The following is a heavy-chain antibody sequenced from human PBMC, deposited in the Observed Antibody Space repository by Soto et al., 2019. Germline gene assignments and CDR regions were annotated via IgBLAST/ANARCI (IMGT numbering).Heavy chain of an antibody. V-gene: IGHV4-59*01. D-gene: IGHD2-8*01. Sequence: ASETLSLTCIVSGGSMSSYYWSWIRQPPGKGLEWIGFISSTGNTNYNPSLKSRLTISVDTSKNHFSLRLSSVTAADTAVYYCARTFPYGVVRFDYWGQGALVTVSS. CDR1: GGSMSSYY. CDR2: ISSTGNT. J-gene: IGHJ4*02. CDR3: ARTFPYGVVRFDY.